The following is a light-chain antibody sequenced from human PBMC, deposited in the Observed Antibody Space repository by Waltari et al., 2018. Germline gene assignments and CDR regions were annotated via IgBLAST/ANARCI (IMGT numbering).Light chain of an antibody. V-gene: IGKV4-1*01. J-gene: IGKJ4*01. CDR2: WAS. Sequence: DIVMTQSPDSLVVSLGERATINCKSSQSVLHSFNNNNYLAWYQQKPGQPPMLLIYWASTRESGVPDRFSGSGSGTDFTLTISSLQAEDVAVYYCQQYYSSPPTFGGGTKVEIK. CDR3: QQYYSSPPT. CDR1: QSVLHSFNNNNY.